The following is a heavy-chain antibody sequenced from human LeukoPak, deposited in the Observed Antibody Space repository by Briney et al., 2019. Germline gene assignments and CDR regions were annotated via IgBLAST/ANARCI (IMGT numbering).Heavy chain of an antibody. V-gene: IGHV7-4-1*02. J-gene: IGHJ6*03. CDR3: ARTIAVAGYMDV. Sequence: GASVKVSCRASRYTFTSYSMHWARQASGQGLEWMGWINANTGNPTYAQGFTGRFIFSLDTSVSTAYLQISSLKAEDTAIYYCARTIAVAGYMDVWGKGTTVTVSS. D-gene: IGHD6-19*01. CDR2: INANTGNP. CDR1: RYTFTSYS.